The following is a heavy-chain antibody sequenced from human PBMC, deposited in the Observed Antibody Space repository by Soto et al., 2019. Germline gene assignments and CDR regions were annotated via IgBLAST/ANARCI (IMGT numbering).Heavy chain of an antibody. V-gene: IGHV3-48*02. J-gene: IGHJ1*01. CDR1: GFTFSSYT. CDR3: ASGLGSSRS. Sequence: GGSLRLSCVASGFTFSSYTMNWVRQTPGRRLEWVAYISSSGSTIYYAESVKGRFTVSRDNARSSLYLQMDGLRDEDTAVYYCASGLGSSRSWGQGSRVTVSS. CDR2: ISSSGSTI. D-gene: IGHD3-10*01.